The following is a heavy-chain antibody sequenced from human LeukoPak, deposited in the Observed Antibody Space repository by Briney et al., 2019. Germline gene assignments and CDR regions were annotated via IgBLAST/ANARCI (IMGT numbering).Heavy chain of an antibody. Sequence: ASVKVSCKASGYTFTGYYMHWVRQAPGQGLEWMGWINPNSGGTNYAQKFQGRVTMTRDTSISTAYMELSRLRSDDTAVYYCARVRGGYRTLDAFDIWGQGTMVTVSS. J-gene: IGHJ3*02. V-gene: IGHV1-2*02. D-gene: IGHD3-16*02. CDR1: GYTFTGYY. CDR2: INPNSGGT. CDR3: ARVRGGYRTLDAFDI.